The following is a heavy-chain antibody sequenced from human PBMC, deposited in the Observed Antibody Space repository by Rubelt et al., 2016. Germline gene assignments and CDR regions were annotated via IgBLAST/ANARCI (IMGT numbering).Heavy chain of an antibody. Sequence: QVQLQQWGAGLVKPSETLSLTCAVYGGSFSGYSWTWIRQPPGKGLEWLGEIDHSGNTDYIPSLKSRVSISVDTSKKQISLKMSSVTAADTAVYYCARPRLPDYYTTFDYWGQGSLVTVSS. D-gene: IGHD3-9*01. CDR3: ARPRLPDYYTTFDY. J-gene: IGHJ4*02. CDR2: IDHSGNT. CDR1: GGSFSGYS. V-gene: IGHV4-34*01.